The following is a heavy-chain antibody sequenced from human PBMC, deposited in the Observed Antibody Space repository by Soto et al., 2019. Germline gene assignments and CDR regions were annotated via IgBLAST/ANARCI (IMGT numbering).Heavy chain of an antibody. Sequence: EVQLVESGGGLGQSGGSLRLSCAASGFTFSSYWMHWVRQAPGKGLVWVSRIKGDGISTNYADSVKGRFTISRDNAKDTVFLQMNGLSADDTAVYYCARGAMGNYYNDYWGQGTLVTVSS. CDR2: IKGDGIST. CDR3: ARGAMGNYYNDY. D-gene: IGHD3-10*01. V-gene: IGHV3-74*01. J-gene: IGHJ4*02. CDR1: GFTFSSYW.